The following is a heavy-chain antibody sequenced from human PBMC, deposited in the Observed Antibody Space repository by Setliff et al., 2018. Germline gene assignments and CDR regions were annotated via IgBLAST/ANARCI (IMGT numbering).Heavy chain of an antibody. CDR3: ARSPAVLGIVYLDP. CDR1: GGTFSSYG. CDR2: TIPNFGTT. V-gene: IGHV1-69*05. J-gene: IGHJ5*02. D-gene: IGHD2-15*01. Sequence: SVKVSCKASGGTFSSYGISWVRQAPGQGLEWLGGTIPNFGTTNYAQEFQGRVTIITDESTSTAYMELSSLRSEDTAVYYCARSPAVLGIVYLDPWGQGTPVTVSS.